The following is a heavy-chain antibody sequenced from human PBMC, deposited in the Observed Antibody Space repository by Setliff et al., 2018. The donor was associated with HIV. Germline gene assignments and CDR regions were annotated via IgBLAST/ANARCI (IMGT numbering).Heavy chain of an antibody. CDR2: INPKSGAT. CDR3: ARDTMAKAGTTPFPYYYYMDV. V-gene: IGHV1-2*02. Sequence: ASVKVSCKTFGYRFTDFYVNWVRQAPGQGLEWMGWINPKSGATKNAQKFQGRVTMTWDTSISTAYVELSRLGIDDTAVYYCARDTMAKAGTTPFPYYYYMDVWGNGTTVTVSS. CDR1: GYRFTDFY. J-gene: IGHJ6*03. D-gene: IGHD3-10*01.